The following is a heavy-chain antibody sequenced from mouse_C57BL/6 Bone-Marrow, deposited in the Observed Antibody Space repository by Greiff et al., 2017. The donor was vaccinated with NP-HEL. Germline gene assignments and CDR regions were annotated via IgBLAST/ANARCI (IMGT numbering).Heavy chain of an antibody. D-gene: IGHD3-1*01. CDR3: ARSTSSLFDY. J-gene: IGHJ2*01. V-gene: IGHV1-69*01. CDR2: IDPSDSYT. Sequence: QVQLQQPGAELVMPGASVKLSCKASGYTFTSYWMHWVKQRPGQGLGWIGEIDPSDSYTNYNQKFKGKSTLTVDKSSSTAYMQLSSLTSEDSAVYYCARSTSSLFDYWGQGTTLTVSS. CDR1: GYTFTSYW.